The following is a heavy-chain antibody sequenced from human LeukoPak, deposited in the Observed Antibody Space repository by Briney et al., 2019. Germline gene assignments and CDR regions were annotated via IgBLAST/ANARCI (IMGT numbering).Heavy chain of an antibody. Sequence: GGSLRLSCAASGFTFSSYSMNWVRQAPGKGLERVSYISSSSSTIYYADSVKGRFTISRDNAKNSLYLQMNSLRAEDTAVYYCAKDISLGRGWYYFDYWGQGTLVTVSS. V-gene: IGHV3-48*01. CDR3: AKDISLGRGWYYFDY. CDR2: ISSSSSTI. CDR1: GFTFSSYS. J-gene: IGHJ4*02. D-gene: IGHD6-19*01.